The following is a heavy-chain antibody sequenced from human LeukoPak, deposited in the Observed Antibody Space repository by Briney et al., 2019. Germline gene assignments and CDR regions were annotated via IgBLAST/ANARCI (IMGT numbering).Heavy chain of an antibody. Sequence: GASVKASCKASGYIFINYGITWVRQAPGQGLEWMGRISAYNGYTNYAQKFQGRVTMTTDTSTRTAYMELRRLRSDDTAAYFCARDGYCSSSSCYPFEALDIWGQGTMVTVSS. CDR3: ARDGYCSSSSCYPFEALDI. J-gene: IGHJ3*02. V-gene: IGHV1-18*01. CDR1: GYIFINYG. D-gene: IGHD2-2*01. CDR2: ISAYNGYT.